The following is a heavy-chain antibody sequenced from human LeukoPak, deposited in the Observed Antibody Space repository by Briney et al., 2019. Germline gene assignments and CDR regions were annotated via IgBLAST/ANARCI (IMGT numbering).Heavy chain of an antibody. J-gene: IGHJ4*02. V-gene: IGHV5-10-1*01. CDR1: GYSFTSYW. D-gene: IGHD3-10*01. CDR3: ARCYGSGSSIDQ. CDR2: IDLSDSCT. Sequence: GESLKISCQDSGYSFTSYWISWVRQLPGKGLEWMGRIDLSDSCTYYSPSFQGHVTISVDKSITTAYLQWSSLKASDTAMYYCARCYGSGSSIDQWGQGTLVTVSS.